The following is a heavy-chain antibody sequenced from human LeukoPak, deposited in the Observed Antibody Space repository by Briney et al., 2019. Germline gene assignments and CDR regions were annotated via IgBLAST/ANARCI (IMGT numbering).Heavy chain of an antibody. CDR2: INPSGGST. D-gene: IGHD5-24*01. J-gene: IGHJ4*02. CDR3: AREHRDGYNFDY. Sequence: GASVKVSCEASGYTFTSYYMHWVRQAPGQGPEWMGIINPSGGSTSYAQKFQGRVTMTRDMSTSTVYMELSSLRSEDTAVYYCAREHRDGYNFDYWGQGTLVTVSS. CDR1: GYTFTSYY. V-gene: IGHV1-46*01.